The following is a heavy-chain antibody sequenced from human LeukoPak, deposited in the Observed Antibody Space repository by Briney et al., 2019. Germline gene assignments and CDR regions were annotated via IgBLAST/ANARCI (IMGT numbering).Heavy chain of an antibody. D-gene: IGHD4-17*01. CDR2: INHSGST. CDR3: ARGLKRGYRDTSGYYFDY. J-gene: IGHJ4*02. V-gene: IGHV4-34*01. CDR1: GGSFSGYY. Sequence: KSSETLSLTCAVYGGSFSGYYWSWIRQPPGKGLEWTGEINHSGSTNYNPSLKSRVTISVDTSKNQFSLKLSSVTAADTAVYYCARGLKRGYRDTSGYYFDYWGQGTLVTVSS.